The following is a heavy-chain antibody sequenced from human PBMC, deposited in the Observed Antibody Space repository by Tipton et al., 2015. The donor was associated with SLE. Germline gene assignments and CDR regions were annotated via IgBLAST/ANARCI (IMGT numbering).Heavy chain of an antibody. Sequence: QLVQSGAEVKKPGESLKISCKGSGYSFTSYWMSWVRQAPGKGLEWVANIKQDGSEKYYVDSVKGRFTISRDNAKNSLYLQMNSLRAEDTAVYYCASDYYGSGSYYPFGYWGQGTLVTVSS. CDR3: ASDYYGSGSYYPFGY. D-gene: IGHD3-10*01. CDR2: IKQDGSEK. V-gene: IGHV3-7*01. J-gene: IGHJ4*02. CDR1: GYSFTSYW.